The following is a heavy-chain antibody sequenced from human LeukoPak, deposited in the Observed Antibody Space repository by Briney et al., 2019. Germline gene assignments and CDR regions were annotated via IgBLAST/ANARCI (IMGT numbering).Heavy chain of an antibody. Sequence: SETLSLTCTVSGGSISSYYWSWIRQPPGKGLEWIGYIYYGGSTNYNPSLKSRVTISVDTSKNQFSLKLSSVTAADTAVYYCARGGSSWYIGWGQGTLVTVSS. J-gene: IGHJ4*02. CDR1: GGSISSYY. D-gene: IGHD6-13*01. V-gene: IGHV4-59*13. CDR2: IYYGGST. CDR3: ARGGSSWYIG.